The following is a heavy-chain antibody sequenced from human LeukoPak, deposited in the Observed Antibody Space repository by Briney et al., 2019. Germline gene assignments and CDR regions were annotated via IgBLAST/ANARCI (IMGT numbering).Heavy chain of an antibody. CDR3: ARGLVPAANLDY. D-gene: IGHD2-2*01. Sequence: GESLRISCKGSGYSFTSYWIGWVRQMPGKGLEWMGILYPGDSESRYSPSFQGQVTISADKSISTAYLQWSSLKASDTAIYYCARGLVPAANLDYWGQGTLVTVSS. J-gene: IGHJ4*02. CDR2: LYPGDSES. V-gene: IGHV5-51*01. CDR1: GYSFTSYW.